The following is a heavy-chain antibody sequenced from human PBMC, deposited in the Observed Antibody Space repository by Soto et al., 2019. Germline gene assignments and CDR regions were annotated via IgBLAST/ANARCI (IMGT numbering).Heavy chain of an antibody. D-gene: IGHD3-10*01. CDR2: ISYDGSNK. Sequence: GGSLRLSCAAPGFTFSSYAMHWVRQAPGKGLPWLAVISYDGSNKYYADCVEGRFTIAIDNSKNALYLQMNSLRAEDTAVYYCAREQSPPLLWFGESSPERPYYGMDVWGQGTTVTVSS. J-gene: IGHJ6*02. CDR3: AREQSPPLLWFGESSPERPYYGMDV. CDR1: GFTFSSYA. V-gene: IGHV3-30-3*01.